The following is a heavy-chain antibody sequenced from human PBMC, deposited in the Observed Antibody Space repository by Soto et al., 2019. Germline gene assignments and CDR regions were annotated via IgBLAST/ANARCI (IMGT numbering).Heavy chain of an antibody. Sequence: SETLSLTCTVSGGSISSYYWSWIRQPPGKGLEWIGYIYYSGSTNYNPSLKSRVTISVDTSKNQFSLKLSSVTAADTAVYYCARVRYYYYMDVWGKGTTVTVSS. CDR3: ARVRYYYYMDV. V-gene: IGHV4-59*01. CDR2: IYYSGST. J-gene: IGHJ6*03. CDR1: GGSISSYY.